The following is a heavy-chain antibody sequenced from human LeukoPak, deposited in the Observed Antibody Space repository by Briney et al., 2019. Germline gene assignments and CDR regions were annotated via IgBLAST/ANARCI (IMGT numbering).Heavy chain of an antibody. J-gene: IGHJ4*02. D-gene: IGHD2-2*01. CDR1: GFTFTNYG. V-gene: IGHV3-33*01. CDR2: IWYDGSKT. Sequence: PGGSLRLSCTTSGFTFTNYGINRVRQAPGKGLEWVAAIWYDGSKTSYTDSVKGRFTVSRDISKNTVYLQMNGLKAEDTAVYYCARDDCSTTPCYAYWGQGTLVTVSS. CDR3: ARDDCSTTPCYAY.